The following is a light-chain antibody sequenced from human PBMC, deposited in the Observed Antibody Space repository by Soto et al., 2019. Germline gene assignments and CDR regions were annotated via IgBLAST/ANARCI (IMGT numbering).Light chain of an antibody. Sequence: DLQLTQAPSTLYSSVGDRVTITCRASQSIGRFLAWYQHQPGKAPKLLIYDASTLESGVPSRFSGTGSGTEFTFSITSVQPENFGTYYCQQCYMGWTFGQGKKV. CDR3: QQCYMGWT. CDR1: QSIGRF. J-gene: IGKJ1*01. CDR2: DAS. V-gene: IGKV1-5*01.